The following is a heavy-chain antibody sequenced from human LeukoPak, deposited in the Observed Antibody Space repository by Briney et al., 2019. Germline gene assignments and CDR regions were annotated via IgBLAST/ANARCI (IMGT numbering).Heavy chain of an antibody. J-gene: IGHJ6*02. D-gene: IGHD3-3*01. CDR1: GGTFSSYA. V-gene: IGHV1-18*01. Sequence: GASVKVSCKASGGTFSSYAISWVRQAPGQGLEWMGWISAYNGNTNYAQKLQGRVTMTTDTSTSTAYMELRSLRSDDTAVYYCARDGRFLEWFGYYGMDVWGQGTTVTVSS. CDR2: ISAYNGNT. CDR3: ARDGRFLEWFGYYGMDV.